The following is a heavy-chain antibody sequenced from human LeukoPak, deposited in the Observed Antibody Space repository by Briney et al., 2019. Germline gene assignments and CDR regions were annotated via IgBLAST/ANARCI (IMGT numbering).Heavy chain of an antibody. CDR1: GYTFTGYY. CDR3: ARVPQYYYDSSGNDLDAFDI. D-gene: IGHD3-22*01. V-gene: IGHV1-2*02. Sequence: ASVKVSCKASGYTFTGYYMHWVRQAPGQWLEWMGWINPNSGGTNYAQKFQGRVTMTRDTSISTAYMELSRLRSDDTAVYYCARVPQYYYDSSGNDLDAFDIWGQGTMVTVSS. J-gene: IGHJ3*02. CDR2: INPNSGGT.